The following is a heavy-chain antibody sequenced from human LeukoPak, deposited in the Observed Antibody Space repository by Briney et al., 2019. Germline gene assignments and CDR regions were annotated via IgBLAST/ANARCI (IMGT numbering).Heavy chain of an antibody. V-gene: IGHV3-21*01. CDR3: ARDPYSGNYGNYYYYYMDV. Sequence: PGGSLKLSCATSGFTFNNYNMNWVRQAPGRALEWVSSITSSGTYIFYADSVKGRFTISRDNAKNSLYLQMNSLGPEDTAVYYCARDPYSGNYGNYYYYYMDVWGKGTTVTISS. CDR1: GFTFNNYN. D-gene: IGHD1-26*01. J-gene: IGHJ6*03. CDR2: ITSSGTYI.